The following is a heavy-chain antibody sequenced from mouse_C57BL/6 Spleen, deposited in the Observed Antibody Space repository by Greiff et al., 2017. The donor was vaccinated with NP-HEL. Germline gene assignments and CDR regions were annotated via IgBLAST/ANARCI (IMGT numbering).Heavy chain of an antibody. D-gene: IGHD2-4*01. J-gene: IGHJ3*01. V-gene: IGHV1-26*01. CDR3: ARGEMITAAWFAF. CDR2: INPNNGGT. CDR1: GYTFTDYY. Sequence: EVQLQQSGPELVKPGASVKISCKASGYTFTDYYMNWVKQSHGKSLEWIGDINPNNGGTSYNQKYKGKATLTVDKSSSTAYMELRSLTSEDSAVYYCARGEMITAAWFAFWGQGPLVPVSA.